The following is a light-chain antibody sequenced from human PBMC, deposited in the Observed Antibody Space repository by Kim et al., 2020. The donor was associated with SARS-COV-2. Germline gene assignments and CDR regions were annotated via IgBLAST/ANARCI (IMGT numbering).Light chain of an antibody. CDR3: NSYTSSTSDV. V-gene: IGLV2-14*01. Sequence: QPALTQPASVSGSPGQSITISCTGTSSDVGHYNSVSWYQQHPGKAPKLMIYDVTKRPSGVSIRFSGSKSGNTASLTISGLQAEDEADYYCNSYTSSTSDVFGTGTKVTVL. CDR2: DVT. CDR1: SSDVGHYNS. J-gene: IGLJ1*01.